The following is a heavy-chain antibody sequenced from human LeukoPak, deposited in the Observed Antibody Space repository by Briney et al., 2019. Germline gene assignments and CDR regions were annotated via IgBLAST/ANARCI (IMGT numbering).Heavy chain of an antibody. CDR3: AREGPDCSGGSCYSHYYYDMDV. V-gene: IGHV3-33*05. D-gene: IGHD2-15*01. Sequence: AMAYDGSNKYYADSVKGRFTISRDNSKNTLYLQMNSLRAEDTAVYYCAREGPDCSGGSCYSHYYYDMDVWGQGTTVTVSS. CDR2: MAYDGSNK. J-gene: IGHJ6*02.